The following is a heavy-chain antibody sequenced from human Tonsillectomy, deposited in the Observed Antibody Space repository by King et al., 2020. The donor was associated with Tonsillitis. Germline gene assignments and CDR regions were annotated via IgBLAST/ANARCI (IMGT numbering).Heavy chain of an antibody. J-gene: IGHJ4*02. CDR1: GFTFSTSA. CDR3: ARAGFSSTWYVASFDF. CDR2: ILHDGSSK. D-gene: IGHD6-13*01. V-gene: IGHV3-30-3*01. Sequence: VQLVESGGGVVQPGTSLRLSCAASGFTFSTSAMHWVRQAPGKGLEWVAVILHDGSSKYYADSVKGRFTISKDNSKNTLYLQVSSLRVEDTAVYYCARAGFSSTWYVASFDFWGQGTLVTVSS.